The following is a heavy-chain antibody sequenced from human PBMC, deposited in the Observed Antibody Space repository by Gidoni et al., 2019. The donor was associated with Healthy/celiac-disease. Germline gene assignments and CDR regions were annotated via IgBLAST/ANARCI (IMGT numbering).Heavy chain of an antibody. CDR2: INHSGST. D-gene: IGHD7-27*01. CDR3: ARGLGLPDAFDI. J-gene: IGHJ3*02. Sequence: QVQLQQLGAGLLKLSETLSLTCAVYVGSFSGYYCCWIRQPPGKGLEWIGEINHSGSTNYNPSLKSRVTISVDTSKNQFSLKLSSVTAADTAVYYCARGLGLPDAFDIWGQGTMVTVSS. CDR1: VGSFSGYY. V-gene: IGHV4-34*01.